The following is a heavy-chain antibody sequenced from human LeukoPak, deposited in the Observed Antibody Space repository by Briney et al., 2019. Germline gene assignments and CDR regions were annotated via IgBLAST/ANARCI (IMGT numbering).Heavy chain of an antibody. Sequence: SETLSLTCTVSGVSISSYYWSWIRQPAGKGLEWIGRIHTSGSTNYKSSLKSRVTMSVDTSKNQLSLKLNSVTAADTAVYYCARDVYYYGSGSYFLDYWGQGTLVTVSS. J-gene: IGHJ4*02. CDR2: IHTSGST. CDR3: ARDVYYYGSGSYFLDY. CDR1: GVSISSYY. V-gene: IGHV4-4*07. D-gene: IGHD3-10*01.